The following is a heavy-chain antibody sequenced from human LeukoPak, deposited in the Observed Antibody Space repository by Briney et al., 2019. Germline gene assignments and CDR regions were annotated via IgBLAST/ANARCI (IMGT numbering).Heavy chain of an antibody. CDR2: TYYRSKWYN. Sequence: SQTLSLTCAISGDSVSSNSAAWNWIRQSPSRGLEWLGRTYYRSKWYNDYAVSVKSRITINPDTSKNQFSLQLNSVTPEDTAVYYCARDVYDCSSTSCHPYFDYWGQGTLVTVSS. J-gene: IGHJ4*02. V-gene: IGHV6-1*01. D-gene: IGHD2-2*01. CDR3: ARDVYDCSSTSCHPYFDY. CDR1: GDSVSSNSAA.